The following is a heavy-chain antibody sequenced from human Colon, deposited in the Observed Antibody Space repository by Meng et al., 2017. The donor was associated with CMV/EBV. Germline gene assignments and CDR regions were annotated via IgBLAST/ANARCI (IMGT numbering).Heavy chain of an antibody. Sequence: ASVKVSCKASGYSFTTYLIHWVRQAPAQGLEWMGLLSPTGDKTHWPQKFQDRITVTTDTSARTVYMELSSLTSEDTAVYYCARGDTGGRHDINALDIWGQGTMVTVSS. CDR1: GYSFTTYL. V-gene: IGHV1-46*01. CDR3: ARGDTGGRHDINALDI. CDR2: LSPTGDKT. J-gene: IGHJ3*02. D-gene: IGHD3-9*01.